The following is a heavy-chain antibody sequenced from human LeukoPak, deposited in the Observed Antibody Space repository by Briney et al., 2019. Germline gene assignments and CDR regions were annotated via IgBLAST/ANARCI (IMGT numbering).Heavy chain of an antibody. V-gene: IGHV1-69*13. Sequence: SVKVSCKASGGTFSSYAISWVRQAPGQGLEWMGGIIPTFGTANCAQKFQGRVTITADESTSTAYMELSSLRSEDTAVYYCARDRLVGHNSPGPNWFDPWGQGTLVTVSS. CDR1: GGTFSSYA. CDR3: ARDRLVGHNSPGPNWFDP. J-gene: IGHJ5*02. CDR2: IIPTFGTA. D-gene: IGHD1-1*01.